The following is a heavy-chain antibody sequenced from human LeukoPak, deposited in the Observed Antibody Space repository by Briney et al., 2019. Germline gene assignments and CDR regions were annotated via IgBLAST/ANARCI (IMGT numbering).Heavy chain of an antibody. CDR3: ARVGYSYGPDY. CDR1: GFTFSSYW. V-gene: IGHV3-74*01. CDR2: ISSDGGTT. D-gene: IGHD5-18*01. Sequence: GGSLRLSCAASGFTFSSYWMHWVRQAPGKGLVWVSRISSDGGTTTYADSVEGRLTISRDNAKNTLFLQMNSLRAEDTAVYYCARVGYSYGPDYWGQGALVTVSS. J-gene: IGHJ4*02.